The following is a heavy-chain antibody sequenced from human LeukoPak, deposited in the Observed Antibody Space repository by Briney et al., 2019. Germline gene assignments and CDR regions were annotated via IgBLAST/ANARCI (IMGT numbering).Heavy chain of an antibody. Sequence: ASVKVSCKVSGYTLTELSMHWVRQAPGKGLEWMGGFDPEDGETIYAQKFQGRVTMTEDTPTDTAYMELSSLRSEDTAVYYCASADDSSGYYLRALDYWGQGTLVTVSS. CDR1: GYTLTELS. V-gene: IGHV1-24*01. D-gene: IGHD3-22*01. CDR3: ASADDSSGYYLRALDY. CDR2: FDPEDGET. J-gene: IGHJ4*02.